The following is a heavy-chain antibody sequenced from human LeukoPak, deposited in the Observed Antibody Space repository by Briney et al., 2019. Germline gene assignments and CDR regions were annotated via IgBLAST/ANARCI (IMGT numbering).Heavy chain of an antibody. D-gene: IGHD5-18*01. V-gene: IGHV1-8*01. CDR1: GYTFTSYD. CDR3: ATRGYSYGHDAFDI. CDR2: MNPNNGNT. J-gene: IGHJ3*02. Sequence: GASVKVSCKASGYTFTSYDINWERQATGQGLEWMGWMNPNNGNTGHAQKSQGRVTMTRDTSISTDYMELSSLRSEYRAVYYCATRGYSYGHDAFDIWGQGTMVTVSS.